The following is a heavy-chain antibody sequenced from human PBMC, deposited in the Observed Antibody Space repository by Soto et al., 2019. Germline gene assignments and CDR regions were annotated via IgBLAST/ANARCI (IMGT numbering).Heavy chain of an antibody. CDR1: GYTFTSYD. CDR3: ASQYGNDAFDI. D-gene: IGHD4-17*01. CDR2: MNPDSGDT. Sequence: ASVKVSCTASGYTFTSYDVIWVRQATGQGLEWMGWMNPDSGDTKYEQKFQGRVSMTRNTSISTAYMELSSLRSADTAVYYCASQYGNDAFDIWGQGTMVT. J-gene: IGHJ3*02. V-gene: IGHV1-8*01.